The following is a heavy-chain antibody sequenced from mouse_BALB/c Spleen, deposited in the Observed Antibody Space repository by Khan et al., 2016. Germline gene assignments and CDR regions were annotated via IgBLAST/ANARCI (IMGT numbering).Heavy chain of an antibody. Sequence: EVELVASGGGLVQPGGSLKLSCAASGFTFSSYGMSWVRQTPDKRLELVATINSNGGSTYYPDSVKGRFTISRDNAKNTLYLQMSSLKSEDTAMYYCARGGLRWFDYWGQGTTLTVSS. V-gene: IGHV5-6-3*01. CDR1: GFTFSSYG. D-gene: IGHD1-1*01. CDR3: ARGGLRWFDY. J-gene: IGHJ2*01. CDR2: INSNGGST.